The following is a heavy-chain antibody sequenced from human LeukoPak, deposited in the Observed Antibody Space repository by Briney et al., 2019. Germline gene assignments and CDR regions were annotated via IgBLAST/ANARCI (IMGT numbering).Heavy chain of an antibody. J-gene: IGHJ5*02. CDR3: ATDVTRKFANWFDP. CDR1: GFTFSDYY. V-gene: IGHV3-11*04. Sequence: GGSLRLSCSASGFTFSDYYMSWIRQAPGKGLEWVSYISSSGSTIYYADSVKGRFTISRDNAKNSLYLQMNSLRAEDTAVYYCATDVTRKFANWFDPWGQGTLVTVSS. D-gene: IGHD2-21*02. CDR2: ISSSGSTI.